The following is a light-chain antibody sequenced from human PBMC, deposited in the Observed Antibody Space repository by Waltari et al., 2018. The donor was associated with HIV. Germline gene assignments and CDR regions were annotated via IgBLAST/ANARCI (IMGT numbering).Light chain of an antibody. CDR1: SPNIGAGYD. V-gene: IGLV1-40*01. CDR2: SRS. Sequence: QSVLTQPPSVSGAPGQRVTISCTGSSPNIGAGYDVHWYQQLPGTAPKPLIYSRSDRALGVPDRFSGSKSGTSASLVITGLQAEDEADYYCQSYDRISWVFGAGTKLTVL. CDR3: QSYDRISWV. J-gene: IGLJ3*02.